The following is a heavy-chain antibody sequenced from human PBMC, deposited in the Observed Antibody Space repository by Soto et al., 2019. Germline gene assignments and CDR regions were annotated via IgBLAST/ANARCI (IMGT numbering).Heavy chain of an antibody. CDR3: ARERYDILTGPTGDY. CDR2: ISAYNGNT. CDR1: GYTFTGYY. J-gene: IGHJ4*02. D-gene: IGHD3-9*01. Sequence: GASVKVSCKASGYTFTGYYMHWVRQAPGQGLEWMGWISAYNGNTNYAQKLQGRVTMTTDTSTSTAYMELRSLRSDDTAVYYCARERYDILTGPTGDYWGQGTLVTVSS. V-gene: IGHV1-18*04.